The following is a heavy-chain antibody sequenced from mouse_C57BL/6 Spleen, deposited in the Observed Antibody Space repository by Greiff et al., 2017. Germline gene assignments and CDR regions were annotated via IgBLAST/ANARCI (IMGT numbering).Heavy chain of an antibody. D-gene: IGHD2-1*01. Sequence: EVKLVESGGGLVQPGGSMKLSCVASGFTFSNYWMNWVRQSPEKGLEWVAQIRLKSDNYATHYAESVKGRFTISRDDSKSSVYLQMNNLRAEDTGIYYCTGLHGNPYYFDYWGQGTTLTVSS. J-gene: IGHJ2*01. CDR3: TGLHGNPYYFDY. CDR2: IRLKSDNYAT. CDR1: GFTFSNYW. V-gene: IGHV6-3*01.